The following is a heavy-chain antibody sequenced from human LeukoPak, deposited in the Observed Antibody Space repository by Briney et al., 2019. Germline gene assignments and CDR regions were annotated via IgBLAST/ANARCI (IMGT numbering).Heavy chain of an antibody. V-gene: IGHV3-74*01. CDR1: GFTFSSYW. Sequence: GGSLRLSCGASGFTFSSYWMHWVRQAPGKGLVWVSRINNDGSSTIYADSVRGRFTISRDNAKNTLYLQMNGLRAEDTSVYFCARGSYPYYLDYWGQGTLVTVSS. J-gene: IGHJ4*02. CDR3: ARGSYPYYLDY. CDR2: INNDGSST. D-gene: IGHD3-10*01.